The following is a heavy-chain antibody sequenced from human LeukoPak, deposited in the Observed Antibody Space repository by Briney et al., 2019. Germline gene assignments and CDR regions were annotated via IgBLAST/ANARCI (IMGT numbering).Heavy chain of an antibody. CDR3: ASGMGATPYYFDY. D-gene: IGHD1-26*01. V-gene: IGHV4-59*08. Sequence: SETLSLTCTVSGGSISSYYWSWIQQPPGKGLEWIGYIYYSGSTNYNPSLKSRVTISVDTSKNQFSLKLSSVTAADTAVYYCASGMGATPYYFDYWGQGTLVTVSS. J-gene: IGHJ4*02. CDR1: GGSISSYY. CDR2: IYYSGST.